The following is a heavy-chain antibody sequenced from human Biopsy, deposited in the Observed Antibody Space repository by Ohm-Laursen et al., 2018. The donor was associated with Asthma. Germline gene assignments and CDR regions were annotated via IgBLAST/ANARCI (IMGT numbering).Heavy chain of an antibody. CDR3: ARGLDYSGRSGFDY. V-gene: IGHV3-30*03. D-gene: IGHD3-10*01. CDR2: MSYDGSIK. Sequence: SLRLSCAASGFTVSRDHMFWARQAPGKGLEWVALMSYDGSIKDYADSVKGRFTISRDNSMNTLYLHMNSLRVEDTAVYYCARGLDYSGRSGFDYWGQGTLVTVSS. J-gene: IGHJ4*02. CDR1: GFTVSRDH.